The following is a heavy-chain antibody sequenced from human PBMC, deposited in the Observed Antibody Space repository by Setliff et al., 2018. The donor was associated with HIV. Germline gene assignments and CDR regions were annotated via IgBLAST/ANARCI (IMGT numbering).Heavy chain of an antibody. V-gene: IGHV1-46*01. D-gene: IGHD1-1*01. CDR1: GYTFTSYY. J-gene: IGHJ6*03. Sequence: ASVKVSCKASGYTFTSYYMHWVRQAPGQGLEWMGIINPSGGSTNYAQKFQGRVTITTDESTNTVYMELYSLTSEDTAIYYCASSAGAVPTTAPYGDYYYYFYMDVWGKGTTVTVSS. CDR3: ASSAGAVPTTAPYGDYYYYFYMDV. CDR2: INPSGGST.